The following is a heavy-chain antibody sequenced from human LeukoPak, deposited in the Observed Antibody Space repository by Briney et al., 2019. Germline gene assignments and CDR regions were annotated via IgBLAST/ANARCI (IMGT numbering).Heavy chain of an antibody. CDR3: VGSSGWPAC. J-gene: IGHJ4*02. Sequence: GGSLRLSCAASGFTFSSYWMSWVRQAPGKGLEWVANIQRDGSEKYYADSVKGRFSISRDNAKTSLYLQMNSLRAEDTAVYYCVGSSGWPACWGQGTLVTVSS. V-gene: IGHV3-7*01. D-gene: IGHD6-19*01. CDR1: GFTFSSYW. CDR2: IQRDGSEK.